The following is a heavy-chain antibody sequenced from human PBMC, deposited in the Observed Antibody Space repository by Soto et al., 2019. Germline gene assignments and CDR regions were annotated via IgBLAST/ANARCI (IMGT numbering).Heavy chain of an antibody. J-gene: IGHJ4*02. D-gene: IGHD3-16*01. CDR3: ARGRWLQPFDY. V-gene: IGHV3-33*03. CDR2: IWYDGSNK. Sequence: QVQLEESGGGVVQPGRSLRLSCAASGFTFRSDLMHWVRQAPGKRLEWVAYIWYDGSNKLYADSVKGRFTVSRDNSKNTLYLHMNSLRDDDTAVYYCARGRWLQPFDYWGQGTLVTVSS. CDR1: GFTFRSDL.